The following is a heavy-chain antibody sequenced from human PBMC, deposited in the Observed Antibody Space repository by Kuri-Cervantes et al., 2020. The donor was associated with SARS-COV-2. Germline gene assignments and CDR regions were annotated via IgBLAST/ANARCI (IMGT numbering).Heavy chain of an antibody. V-gene: IGHV2-5*01. CDR2: IYWNDDK. Sequence: SGPTLVKPTQTLTLTCTFSGFSLSTSGVGVGWIRQPPGKALEWLALIYWNDDKRYSPSLRSRLTITKDTSKNQVVLTMTNMDPVDTATYYCAHRRGVWYSSSSEDFDYWGQGTLVTVSS. CDR3: AHRRGVWYSSSSEDFDY. D-gene: IGHD6-6*01. J-gene: IGHJ4*02. CDR1: GFSLSTSGVG.